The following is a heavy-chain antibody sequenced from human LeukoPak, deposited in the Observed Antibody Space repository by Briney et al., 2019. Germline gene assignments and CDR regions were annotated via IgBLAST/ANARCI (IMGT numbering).Heavy chain of an antibody. D-gene: IGHD6-13*01. Sequence: GGSLRLSCAASGYMFSDYYMSWIRQAPEKGLEWLSYISHSGSTIYYADSVKGRFTISRDNAKNSLYLQMNSLRAEDTAVYYCARAASDSSSWPGYYYYGMDVWGQGTTVTVSS. CDR1: GYMFSDYY. J-gene: IGHJ6*02. CDR3: ARAASDSSSWPGYYYYGMDV. CDR2: ISHSGSTI. V-gene: IGHV3-11*01.